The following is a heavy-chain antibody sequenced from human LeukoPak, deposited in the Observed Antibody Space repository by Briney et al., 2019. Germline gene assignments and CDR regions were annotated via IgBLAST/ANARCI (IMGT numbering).Heavy chain of an antibody. CDR1: GFTVSSNY. CDR2: IYSGGST. Sequence: PGGSLRLSCAASGFTVSSNYMTWVRQAPGKGLEWVSAIYSGGSTYYADSVKGRFTISRDNPKNTLYLQTNSLRAEDTAVYYCARDLASWGQGTLVTVSS. CDR3: ARDLAS. V-gene: IGHV3-53*01. J-gene: IGHJ4*02.